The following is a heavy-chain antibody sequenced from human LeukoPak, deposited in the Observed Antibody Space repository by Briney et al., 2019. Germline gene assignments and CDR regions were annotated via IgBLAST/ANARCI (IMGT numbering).Heavy chain of an antibody. CDR3: ARSGGYDRVDY. CDR1: GASISSSSDY. J-gene: IGHJ4*02. CDR2: ISYSGST. D-gene: IGHD3-10*01. Sequence: SETLSLTCTVSGASISSSSDYWGWIRQPPGKGLEWIGTISYSGSTYYNPSLKSRLTISVDTSKNQFSLRLRSVTAADTAVYYCARSGGYDRVDYWGQGTLVTVSS. V-gene: IGHV4-39*01.